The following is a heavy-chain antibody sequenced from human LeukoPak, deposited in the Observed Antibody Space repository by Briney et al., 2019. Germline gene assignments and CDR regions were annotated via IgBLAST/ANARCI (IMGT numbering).Heavy chain of an antibody. D-gene: IGHD3-16*01. Sequence: PGGSLRLSCAASGFTFSSYWMHCVRQAPGKGLVWVSRVNTDGSTPTYADSVKGRFTISRDNAKNTLYLQMNSLRAEDTAVYYCARDRGSYSDYWGQGTLVTVSS. J-gene: IGHJ4*02. CDR1: GFTFSSYW. V-gene: IGHV3-74*01. CDR3: ARDRGSYSDY. CDR2: VNTDGSTP.